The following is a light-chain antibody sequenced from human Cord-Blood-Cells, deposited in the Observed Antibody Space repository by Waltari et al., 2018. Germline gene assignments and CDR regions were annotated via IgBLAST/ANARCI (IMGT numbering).Light chain of an antibody. V-gene: IGKV3-15*01. CDR2: GAS. CDR3: QQYNNWPPGT. J-gene: IGKJ1*01. CDR1: QSVSRN. Sequence: EIVMTQSPATLSVSPGERATLTCRASQSVSRNLAWYQQKPGQAPRLLLYGASTRATGIPARFSGSGSGTEFTLTSSILHSEDCAVYYCQQYNNWPPGTFGQGTKVEIK.